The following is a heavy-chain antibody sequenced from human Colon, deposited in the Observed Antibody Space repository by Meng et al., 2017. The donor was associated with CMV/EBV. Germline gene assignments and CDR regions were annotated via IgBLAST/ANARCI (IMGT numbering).Heavy chain of an antibody. D-gene: IGHD3-10*01. Sequence: GGSLRLSCAASGFTFSSYSMNWARQAPGKGLEWVSSISSSSSYISYADSVKGRFTISRDNAKNSLYLQMNSLRAEDTAVYYCARAGYGSGSYWGQGTLVTVSS. CDR3: ARAGYGSGSY. CDR2: ISSSSSYI. CDR1: GFTFSSYS. V-gene: IGHV3-21*01. J-gene: IGHJ4*02.